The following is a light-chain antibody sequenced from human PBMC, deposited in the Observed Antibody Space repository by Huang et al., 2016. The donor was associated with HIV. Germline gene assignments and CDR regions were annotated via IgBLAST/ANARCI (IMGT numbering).Light chain of an antibody. CDR1: QTISTY. V-gene: IGKV1-39*01. Sequence: DIQMTQSPSSLSASVGDRVTITCRATQTISTYLNWYQQQPLRAPKLLIYAASTLQTGVPARFSGRGSGTDYTLTISNLQPEDSATYFCQQSYNIPPTFGQGTRVEIK. CDR2: AAS. J-gene: IGKJ1*01. CDR3: QQSYNIPPT.